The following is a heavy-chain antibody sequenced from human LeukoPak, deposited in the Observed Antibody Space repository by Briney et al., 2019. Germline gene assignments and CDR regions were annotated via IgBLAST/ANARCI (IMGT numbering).Heavy chain of an antibody. CDR1: GYTFTGYY. CDR2: INPDTGGT. D-gene: IGHD3-22*01. V-gene: IGHV1-2*02. CDR3: ARGGYYASSGYYPPDAFDI. Sequence: ASVKVSCKASGYTFTGYYIQWVRQAPGQGLEWMGWINPDTGGTNYAQKFQGRVTMTRDTSISTAYMELSRLSSDDTAVYYCARGGYYASSGYYPPDAFDIWGQGTMVTVSS. J-gene: IGHJ3*02.